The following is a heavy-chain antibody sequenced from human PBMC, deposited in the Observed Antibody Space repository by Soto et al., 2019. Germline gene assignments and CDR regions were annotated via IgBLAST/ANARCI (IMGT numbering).Heavy chain of an antibody. CDR2: IKNDGSGT. D-gene: IGHD3-22*01. CDR3: ARGDGDYYDGNGYLGRH. J-gene: IGHJ4*02. Sequence: EVQLVESGGGLGQPGGSLRLSCAASGFTFSNYWMHWVRQVPGKGLVCVSRIKNDGSGTYYADSVKGRLTMSRDNAKNTLYLQMNSLRAEDTAVYYCARGDGDYYDGNGYLGRHWGQGTLVTVSS. CDR1: GFTFSNYW. V-gene: IGHV3-74*01.